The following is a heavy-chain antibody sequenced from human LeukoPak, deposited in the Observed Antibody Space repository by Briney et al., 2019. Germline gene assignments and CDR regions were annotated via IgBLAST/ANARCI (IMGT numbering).Heavy chain of an antibody. CDR1: GFTTSKFA. Sequence: GGSLRLSCAVSGFTTSKFAVSWVRQAPGKGLEWVSATAVIGNSTYYADSVQGRFSISTDTSKNTVYLQMNSLRVEDTAIYYCAKPVVPVAKPSWFDPWGQGTLVTVSS. V-gene: IGHV3-23*01. CDR3: AKPVVPVAKPSWFDP. J-gene: IGHJ5*02. D-gene: IGHD2-2*01. CDR2: TAVIGNST.